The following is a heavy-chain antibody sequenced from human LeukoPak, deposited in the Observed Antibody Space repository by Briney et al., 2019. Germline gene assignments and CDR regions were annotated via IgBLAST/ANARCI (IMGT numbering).Heavy chain of an antibody. CDR3: ARGLTYYYDSSGYLPYYFDY. CDR2: INWNGDRT. D-gene: IGHD3-22*01. V-gene: IGHV3-20*04. J-gene: IGHJ4*02. CDR1: GFTFHDYG. Sequence: GGSLRLSCAASGFTFHDYGMSWVRHTPGRGLEWVSGINWNGDRTGYADSVKGRFTISRDNAKNSLYLQMNSLRAEDTALYYCARGLTYYYDSSGYLPYYFDYWGQGTLVTVFS.